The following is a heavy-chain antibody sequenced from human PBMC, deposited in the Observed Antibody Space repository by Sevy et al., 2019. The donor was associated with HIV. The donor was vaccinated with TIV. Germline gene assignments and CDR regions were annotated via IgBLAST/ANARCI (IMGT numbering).Heavy chain of an antibody. V-gene: IGHV3-21*01. Sequence: GGSLRLSCAASGFTFSSYSMNWVRQAPGKGLEWVSSISSSSSYIYYADSVKGRFTISRDNAKNSLYLQMNSLRAEDTAVYYCARSWFGELLYWFDPWGQGTLVTVSS. J-gene: IGHJ5*02. CDR3: ARSWFGELLYWFDP. D-gene: IGHD3-10*01. CDR1: GFTFSSYS. CDR2: ISSSSSYI.